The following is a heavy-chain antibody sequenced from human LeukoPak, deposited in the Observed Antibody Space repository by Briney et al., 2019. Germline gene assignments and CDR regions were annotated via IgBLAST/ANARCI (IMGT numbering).Heavy chain of an antibody. Sequence: PGRSLRLSCAASGFTFSSYAMHWVRQAPGKGLEWVAVISYDGSNKYYGDSVKGRFTVSRDNSKNTLYLQLNSLRAEDTAVYYCARDRAAAGGDSFDFWGQGTLVTVSS. D-gene: IGHD6-13*01. J-gene: IGHJ4*02. CDR2: ISYDGSNK. V-gene: IGHV3-30*04. CDR3: ARDRAAAGGDSFDF. CDR1: GFTFSSYA.